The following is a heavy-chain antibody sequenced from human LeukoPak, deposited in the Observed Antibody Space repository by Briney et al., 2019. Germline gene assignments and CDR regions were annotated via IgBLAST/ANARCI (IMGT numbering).Heavy chain of an antibody. Sequence: GGSLRLSCAASGFTFSSYGMHWVRQAPGKGLEWVAVISYDGSNKYYADSVKGRFTISRDNSKNTLYLQMNSLRAEDTAVYYCAKAQRWVGAIVGYYYYGMDVWGQGTTVTVSS. V-gene: IGHV3-30*18. CDR1: GFTFSSYG. D-gene: IGHD1-26*01. CDR3: AKAQRWVGAIVGYYYYGMDV. J-gene: IGHJ6*02. CDR2: ISYDGSNK.